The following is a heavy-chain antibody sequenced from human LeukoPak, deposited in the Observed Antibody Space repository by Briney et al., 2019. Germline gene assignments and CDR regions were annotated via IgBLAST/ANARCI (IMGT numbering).Heavy chain of an antibody. Sequence: SVKVSCKASGGTFSSYAISWVRQAPGQGLEWMGRIIPILGIANYAQKFQGRVTVTADKSTSTAYMELSSLRSEDTAVYYCANIGGDGYKKISGGDYWGQGTLVTVSS. V-gene: IGHV1-69*04. J-gene: IGHJ4*02. CDR3: ANIGGDGYKKISGGDY. D-gene: IGHD5-24*01. CDR1: GGTFSSYA. CDR2: IIPILGIA.